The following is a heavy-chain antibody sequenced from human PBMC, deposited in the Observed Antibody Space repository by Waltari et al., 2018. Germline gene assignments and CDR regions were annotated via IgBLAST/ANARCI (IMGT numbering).Heavy chain of an antibody. Sequence: EVQLLESGGGLVQPGGSLRLSCAASGFTFSSYAMSWVRQAPGKGLEWVSAISGSGGSTYYADSVKGRLTIARDNSKRTLYLQMNSLRAEDTAVYYWAYDFWSGYYGPYGMDVWGQGTTVTVSS. CDR2: ISGSGGST. J-gene: IGHJ6*02. CDR1: GFTFSSYA. CDR3: AYDFWSGYYGPYGMDV. D-gene: IGHD3-3*01. V-gene: IGHV3-23*01.